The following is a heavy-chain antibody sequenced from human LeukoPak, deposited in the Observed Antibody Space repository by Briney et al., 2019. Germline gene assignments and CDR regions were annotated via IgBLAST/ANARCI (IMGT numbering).Heavy chain of an antibody. CDR3: VRTYSSGWYRYFDY. V-gene: IGHV4-59*08. CDR2: IYYSGST. Sequence: SETLSLTCTVSGGSISSYYWSWIRQPPGKGLEWIGYIYYSGSTNYNPSLKSRVTISLDTSKNQFSLNLSSVTAADTAVYYCVRTYSSGWYRYFDYWGQGTLVTVSS. J-gene: IGHJ4*02. D-gene: IGHD6-19*01. CDR1: GGSISSYY.